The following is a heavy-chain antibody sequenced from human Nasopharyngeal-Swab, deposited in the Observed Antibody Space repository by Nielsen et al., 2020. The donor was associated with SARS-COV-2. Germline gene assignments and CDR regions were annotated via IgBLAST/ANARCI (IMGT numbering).Heavy chain of an antibody. CDR3: ARMNYYFYYGMDV. CDR1: GFTFSRFW. Sequence: GSLRLPCAASGFTFSRFWMTWVRQAPGKGLEWVAYLKQDGSEEYYVDSVKGRFTISRDNAKNSLYLQMSSLRAEDTAVYYCARMNYYFYYGMDVWGQGTTVTVSS. J-gene: IGHJ6*02. V-gene: IGHV3-7*01. CDR2: LKQDGSEE.